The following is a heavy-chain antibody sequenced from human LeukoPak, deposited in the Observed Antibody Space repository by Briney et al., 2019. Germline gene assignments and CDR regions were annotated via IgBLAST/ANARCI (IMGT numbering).Heavy chain of an antibody. CDR3: ARVPLLALLY. Sequence: PGGSLRLSCVPSGFTFSSFEINWVRQAPGGGLEWVSYISSSGTTIYYADSVKGRFTVSRDNAKNSLYLQMNSLRAEDTAVYYGARVPLLALLYWGQGTVVTVSS. D-gene: IGHD2-15*01. V-gene: IGHV3-48*03. J-gene: IGHJ4*02. CDR1: GFTFSSFE. CDR2: ISSSGTTI.